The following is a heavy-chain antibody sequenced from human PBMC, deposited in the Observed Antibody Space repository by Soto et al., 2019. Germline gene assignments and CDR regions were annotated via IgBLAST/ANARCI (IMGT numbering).Heavy chain of an antibody. V-gene: IGHV1-18*01. Sequence: QVQLVQSGAEVKKPGASVKVSCKASGYTFTSYGISWVRQAPGQGLEWMGWISTYNGNTNYAQKLQGRVTMTTDTPTRTAHMERRGLRADDTAVYYCARGGQSGSYYDYWGQGTLVTVSS. CDR1: GYTFTSYG. J-gene: IGHJ4*02. D-gene: IGHD1-26*01. CDR2: ISTYNGNT. CDR3: ARGGQSGSYYDY.